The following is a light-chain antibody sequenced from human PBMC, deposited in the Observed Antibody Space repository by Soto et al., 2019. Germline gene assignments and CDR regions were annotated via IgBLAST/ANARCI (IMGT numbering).Light chain of an antibody. V-gene: IGKV1-27*01. Sequence: DIPMTQSPSSLSASVGDRVTITCRASQGISNYLAWYQQKPGKVPKLLIYAASTLQSGVPCRFSSSGSGTDFTLTISSLQPEDVATYYCQKYNSAPRTFGQGTKVEIK. CDR2: AAS. CDR1: QGISNY. CDR3: QKYNSAPRT. J-gene: IGKJ1*01.